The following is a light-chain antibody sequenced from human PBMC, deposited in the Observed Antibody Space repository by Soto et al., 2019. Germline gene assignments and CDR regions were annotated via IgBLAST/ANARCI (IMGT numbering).Light chain of an antibody. CDR3: QHYHSYSEA. Sequence: DIQMTQSPSTLSGSVGDRVTITCRASQTISSWLAWYQQKPGKAPKLLIYKASTLKSGVTSRFSGSGSGTEVTLTISSLQPDDFETYYCQHYHSYSEAFGQGTKVELK. CDR2: KAS. V-gene: IGKV1-5*03. J-gene: IGKJ1*01. CDR1: QTISSW.